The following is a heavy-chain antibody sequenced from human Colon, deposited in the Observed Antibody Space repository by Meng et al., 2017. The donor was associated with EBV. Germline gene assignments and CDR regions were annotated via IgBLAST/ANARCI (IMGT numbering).Heavy chain of an antibody. V-gene: IGHV4-30-4*01. Sequence: QVQLQEASPGLVEPSQTLSLTCTVPGGSMSSGNYYWSWIRQPPGKGLEWIGYIHHSGSAYYNPSLKSRVSISVDTSKNQFSLNLNSMTAADTAVYYCASFDHIPRRNYFDYWGQGTLVTVSS. CDR1: GGSMSSGNYY. CDR2: IHHSGSA. D-gene: IGHD2-21*01. J-gene: IGHJ4*02. CDR3: ASFDHIPRRNYFDY.